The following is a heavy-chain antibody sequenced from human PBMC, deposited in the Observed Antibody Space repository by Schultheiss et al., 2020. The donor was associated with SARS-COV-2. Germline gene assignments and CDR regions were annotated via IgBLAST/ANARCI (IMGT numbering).Heavy chain of an antibody. V-gene: IGHV4-30-4*08. CDR1: GGSISSGDYY. CDR2: IYYSGST. Sequence: SETLSLTCTVSGGSISSGDYYWSWIRQLPGKGLEWIGYIYYSGSTYYNPSLKSRVIVSVDTSKNQFSLKLSSVTAADTAVYYCARGGGYCTGGVCYPNWFDPWGQGTLVTVSS. D-gene: IGHD2-8*02. CDR3: ARGGGYCTGGVCYPNWFDP. J-gene: IGHJ5*02.